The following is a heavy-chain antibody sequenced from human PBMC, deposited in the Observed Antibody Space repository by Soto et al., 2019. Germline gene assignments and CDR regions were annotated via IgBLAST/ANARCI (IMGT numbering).Heavy chain of an antibody. CDR3: ARDQGDYVWGSYRPDAFDI. D-gene: IGHD3-16*02. V-gene: IGHV3-33*01. Sequence: GGSLRLSCAASGFTFSSYGMHWVRQAPGKGLEWVAVIWYDGSNKYYADSVKGRFTISRDNSKNTLYLQMNSLRAEDTAVYYCARDQGDYVWGSYRPDAFDIWGQGTMVPV. J-gene: IGHJ3*02. CDR2: IWYDGSNK. CDR1: GFTFSSYG.